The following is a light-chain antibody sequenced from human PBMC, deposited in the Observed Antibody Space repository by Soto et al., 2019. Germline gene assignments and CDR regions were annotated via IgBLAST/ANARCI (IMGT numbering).Light chain of an antibody. Sequence: DIQMTQSPSSLSASVGDRVTITCRASQDISNSLAWYQQKPGKVPKLLIYGASTLHSGVPSRFSGSGSGTDFTLTIGRLQPGDVATYYCQTYSSAPLTFGGGTKVDI. V-gene: IGKV1-27*01. J-gene: IGKJ4*01. CDR2: GAS. CDR1: QDISNS. CDR3: QTYSSAPLT.